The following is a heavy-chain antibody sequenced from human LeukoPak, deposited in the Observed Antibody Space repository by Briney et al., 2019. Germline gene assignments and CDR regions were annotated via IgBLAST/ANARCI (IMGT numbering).Heavy chain of an antibody. CDR2: MNPNSGNT. J-gene: IGHJ4*02. CDR3: ARGSRVRDFWSGYYLGY. D-gene: IGHD3-3*01. V-gene: IGHV1-8*03. Sequence: ASVKVSCKASGYTFTSYDINWVRQATEQGLEWMGWMNPNSGNTGYAQKFQGRVTITRNTSISTAYMELSSLRSEDTAVYYCARGSRVRDFWSGYYLGYWGQGTLVTVSS. CDR1: GYTFTSYD.